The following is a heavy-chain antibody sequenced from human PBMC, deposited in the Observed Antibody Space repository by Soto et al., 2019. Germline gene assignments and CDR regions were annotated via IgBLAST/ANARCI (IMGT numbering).Heavy chain of an antibody. V-gene: IGHV3-30*18. Sequence: GGSLRLSCATSGFTFSSYGMHWVRQAPGKGLEWVAVISYDGSNKYYPDSVKGRFTISRDNSKNTLYLQMNSLRAEDTAVYYCAKGGPYQLLSGPRYFYYYGMDVWGQGTTVTVSS. CDR2: ISYDGSNK. D-gene: IGHD2-2*01. J-gene: IGHJ6*02. CDR3: AKGGPYQLLSGPRYFYYYGMDV. CDR1: GFTFSSYG.